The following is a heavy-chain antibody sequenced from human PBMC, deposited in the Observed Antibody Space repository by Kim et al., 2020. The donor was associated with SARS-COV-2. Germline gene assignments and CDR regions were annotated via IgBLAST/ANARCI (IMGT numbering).Heavy chain of an antibody. V-gene: IGHV3-49*03. CDR3: TRDRVTMVLGETDY. Sequence: GGSLRLSCTASGFTFGDYAMSWFRQAPGKGLEWVGFIRSKAYGGTTEYAASVKGRFTISRDDSKSIAYLQMNSLKTEDTAVYYCTRDRVTMVLGETDYWGQGTLVTVSS. CDR2: IRSKAYGGTT. J-gene: IGHJ4*02. CDR1: GFTFGDYA. D-gene: IGHD3-10*01.